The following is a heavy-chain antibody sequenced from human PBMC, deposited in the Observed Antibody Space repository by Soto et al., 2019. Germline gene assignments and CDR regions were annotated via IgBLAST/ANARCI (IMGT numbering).Heavy chain of an antibody. Sequence: SETLSLTCAVSGGSFTSNNWWTWVRQPPGQGLEWIGEIYRTGSTNYNPSLKSRVTISLDKSENQFSLKVTSLTAADTAVYYCASRDPGTSVDYWGQGTLVTVPS. CDR1: GGSFTSNNW. V-gene: IGHV4-4*02. CDR3: ASRDPGTSVDY. J-gene: IGHJ4*02. D-gene: IGHD1-7*01. CDR2: IYRTGST.